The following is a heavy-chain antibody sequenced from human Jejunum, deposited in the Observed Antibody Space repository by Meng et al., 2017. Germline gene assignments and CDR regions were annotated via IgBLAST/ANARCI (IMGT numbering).Heavy chain of an antibody. CDR2: IKHDGSEK. D-gene: IGHD2-8*02. J-gene: IGHJ3*02. CDR3: GRDSLNWASELGSFDR. Sequence: GESLNISCAASGFKFGYYWMTWVRQAPGKGLEWVANIKHDGSEKYYVDSVKGRFTISRDNAKNSLFLHMSSLRADDTAVYYCGRDSLNWASELGSFDRWGHGTMVTVSS. CDR1: GFKFGYYW. V-gene: IGHV3-7*01.